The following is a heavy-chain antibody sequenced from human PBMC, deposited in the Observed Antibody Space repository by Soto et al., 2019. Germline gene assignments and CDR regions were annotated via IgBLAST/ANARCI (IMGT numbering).Heavy chain of an antibody. V-gene: IGHV3-74*01. CDR1: GFTFTNYW. CDR2: IDGVGTGT. CDR3: AKGTGTTRLYSMDV. J-gene: IGHJ6*02. D-gene: IGHD1-7*01. Sequence: GGSLRLSCAASGFTFTNYWMPWVRQVAGKGLVWVSRIDGVGTGTSYSDSVRGRFTTSRDNAENTLYLQMNSLRAEDTAVYYCAKGTGTTRLYSMDVWGQGTTVTVSS.